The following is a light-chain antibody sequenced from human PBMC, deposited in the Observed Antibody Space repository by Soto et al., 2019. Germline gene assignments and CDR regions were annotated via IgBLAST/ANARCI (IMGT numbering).Light chain of an antibody. CDR1: QSVFSNY. CDR3: QQYGISPGT. CDR2: GAS. V-gene: IGKV3-20*01. Sequence: EIVLTQSPGTLSLSPGERATLSCRASQSVFSNYSAWYQQKPGLAPRLLIYGASTRATGTPDRFSASGSGTDFTLTISRLEPEDFAVYYCQQYGISPGTFGQGTKVEIK. J-gene: IGKJ1*01.